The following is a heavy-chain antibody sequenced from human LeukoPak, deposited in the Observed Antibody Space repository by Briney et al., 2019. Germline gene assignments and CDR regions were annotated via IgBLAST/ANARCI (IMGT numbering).Heavy chain of an antibody. CDR3: AREDIVMSNDDVDT. V-gene: IGHV1-8*01. D-gene: IGHD2-15*01. CDR2: MNPDSGDT. J-gene: IGHJ3*02. Sequence: ASVKVSCKASGYIFRSYDINWVRQAPGQGLEWMGWMNPDSGDTGYAQKFQGRVTMTRNTSINTAYMELSSLRSEDTAIYYFAREDIVMSNDDVDTWGQGTLDTVSS. CDR1: GYIFRSYD.